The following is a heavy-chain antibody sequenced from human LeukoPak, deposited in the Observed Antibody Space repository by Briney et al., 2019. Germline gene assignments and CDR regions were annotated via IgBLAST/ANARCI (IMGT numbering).Heavy chain of an antibody. D-gene: IGHD2-2*01. CDR3: ARVVPDFINWFDP. CDR1: GYTFTSYD. V-gene: IGHV1-8*01. J-gene: IGHJ5*02. Sequence: RASVKVSCKASGYTFTSYDINWVRQATGQGLEWMGWMNPNSGNTGYAQKFQGRVTMTRNTSISTAYMELSSLRSEDTAVYYCARVVPDFINWFDPWGQGTLVTVSS. CDR2: MNPNSGNT.